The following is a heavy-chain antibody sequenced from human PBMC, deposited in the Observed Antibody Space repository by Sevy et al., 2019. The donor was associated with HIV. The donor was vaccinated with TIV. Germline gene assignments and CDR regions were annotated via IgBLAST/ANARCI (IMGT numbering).Heavy chain of an antibody. Sequence: GGSLRLSCAASGFSLSSYSMNWVRQAPGKGLEWVSYISSSSSTIYYAYSGKGRFTISRDNAKNSLYLQMNSLRAEDTAVYYCARGLPKKSEYYDFWSGWRDYGMDVWGQGSTVTVSS. D-gene: IGHD3-3*01. CDR1: GFSLSSYS. CDR2: ISSSSSTI. J-gene: IGHJ6*02. V-gene: IGHV3-48*01. CDR3: ARGLPKKSEYYDFWSGWRDYGMDV.